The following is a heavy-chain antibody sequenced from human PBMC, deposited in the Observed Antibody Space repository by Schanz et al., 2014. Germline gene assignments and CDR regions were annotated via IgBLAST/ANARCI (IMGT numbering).Heavy chain of an antibody. CDR3: ARRNSYDKSAAIDY. Sequence: QLLESGGGLVKPGGSLRLSCAASGFTFSDYYMSWIRQAPGKGLEWVGHSRNKGHSYTSEYAASVKGRFTISRDESERSLDLQMDSLKTEDTAVYYCARRNSYDKSAAIDYWGQGSMVTVSS. CDR1: GFTFSDYY. V-gene: IGHV3-72*01. J-gene: IGHJ4*02. CDR2: SRNKGHSYTS. D-gene: IGHD3-9*01.